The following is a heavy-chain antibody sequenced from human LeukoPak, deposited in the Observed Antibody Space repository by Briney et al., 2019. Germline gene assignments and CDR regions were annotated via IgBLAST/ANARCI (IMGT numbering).Heavy chain of an antibody. V-gene: IGHV4-31*03. CDR2: IYYSGST. CDR1: GGSISSGGYY. J-gene: IGHJ3*02. Sequence: TLSLTXTXSGGSISSGGYYWSWIRQHPGKGLEWIGYIYYSGSTYYNPSLKSRVTISVDTSKNQFSLKLSSVTAADTAVYYCARGGGHDYGDYEIYAFDIWGQGTMVTVSS. CDR3: ARGGGHDYGDYEIYAFDI. D-gene: IGHD4-17*01.